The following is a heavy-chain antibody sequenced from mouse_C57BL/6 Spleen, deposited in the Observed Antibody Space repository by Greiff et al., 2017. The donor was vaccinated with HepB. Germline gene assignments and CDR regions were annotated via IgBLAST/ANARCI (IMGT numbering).Heavy chain of an antibody. D-gene: IGHD2-4*01. CDR1: GFTFSSYA. J-gene: IGHJ3*01. Sequence: EVKVVESGGGLVKPGGSLKLSCAASGFTFSSYAMSWVRQTPEKRLEWVATISDGGSYTYYPDNVKGRFTISRDNAKNNLYLQMSHLKSEDTAMYYCAREPPPYDYDEGAYWGQGTLVTVSA. CDR2: ISDGGSYT. V-gene: IGHV5-4*01. CDR3: AREPPPYDYDEGAY.